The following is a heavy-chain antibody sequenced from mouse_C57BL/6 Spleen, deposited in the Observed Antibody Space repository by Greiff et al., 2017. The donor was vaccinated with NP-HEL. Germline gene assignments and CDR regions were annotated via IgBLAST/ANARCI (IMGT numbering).Heavy chain of an antibody. V-gene: IGHV1-4*01. CDR3: ARPLYGSHAMDY. CDR1: GYTFTSYT. D-gene: IGHD1-1*01. Sequence: QVQLQQSGAELARPGASVKMSCKASGYTFTSYTMHWVKQRPGQGLEWIGYINPSSGYTKYNQKFKDKATLTADKSSSTAYLQLSSLTYEDAAVYYCARPLYGSHAMDYWGQGTSVTVSS. CDR2: INPSSGYT. J-gene: IGHJ4*01.